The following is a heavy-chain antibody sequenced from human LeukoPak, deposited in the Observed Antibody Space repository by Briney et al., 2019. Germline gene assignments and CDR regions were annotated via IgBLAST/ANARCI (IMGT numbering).Heavy chain of an antibody. V-gene: IGHV3-30*02. CDR1: GFTFSSYG. Sequence: QPGGSLRLSCAASGFTFSSYGMHWVRQAPGKGLEWVAFIRYDGSNKYYADSVKGRFTISRDNSKNTLYLQMNSLRAEDTALYYCARFGPRGHYFYYYMDVWGKGTTVTSSS. CDR3: ARFGPRGHYFYYYMDV. J-gene: IGHJ6*03. CDR2: IRYDGSNK. D-gene: IGHD3-10*01.